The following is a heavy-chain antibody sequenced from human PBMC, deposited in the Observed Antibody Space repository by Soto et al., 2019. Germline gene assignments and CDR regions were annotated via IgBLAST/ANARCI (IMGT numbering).Heavy chain of an antibody. J-gene: IGHJ5*02. D-gene: IGHD2-15*01. CDR2: ISASIGHT. Sequence: ASVKVSCKASGYTFNDYAFTWVRQAPGQGLEWVGWISASIGHTNYAQSFEGRVSVTTDRSTTTAYMELRSLRYDDTAVYYCARTSYCSGGTCTNWLDPWG. CDR1: GYTFNDYA. V-gene: IGHV1-18*01. CDR3: ARTSYCSGGTCTNWLDP.